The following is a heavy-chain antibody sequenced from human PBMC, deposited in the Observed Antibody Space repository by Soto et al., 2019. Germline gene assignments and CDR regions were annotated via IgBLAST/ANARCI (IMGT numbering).Heavy chain of an antibody. D-gene: IGHD3-16*02. CDR1: GGSISSSSYY. V-gene: IGHV4-39*01. CDR3: ARYYDYVWGSYRQHYFDY. CDR2: IYYSGST. Sequence: PSETLSLTCTVSGGSISSSSYYWGWIRQPPGKGLEWIGSIYYSGSTYYNPSLKSRVTISVDTSKNQFSLKLSSVTAADTAMYYCARYYDYVWGSYRQHYFDYWGQGTLVTVSS. J-gene: IGHJ4*02.